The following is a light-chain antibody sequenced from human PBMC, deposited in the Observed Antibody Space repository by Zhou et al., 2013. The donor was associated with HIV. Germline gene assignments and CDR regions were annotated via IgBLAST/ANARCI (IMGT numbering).Light chain of an antibody. CDR1: QSISSY. J-gene: IGKJ1*01. Sequence: DIQMTQSPSSLSASVGDRVTITCRASQSISSYLNWYQQKPGKAPKLLIYAASSLQSGVPSRFSGSGSGTDFTLTISSLQPEDFATYYCQQSYRMPETFGQGTKVEI. CDR3: QQSYRMPET. V-gene: IGKV1-39*01. CDR2: AAS.